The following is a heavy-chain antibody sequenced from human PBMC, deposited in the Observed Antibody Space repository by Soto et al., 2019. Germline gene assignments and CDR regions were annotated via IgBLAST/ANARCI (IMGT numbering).Heavy chain of an antibody. D-gene: IGHD2-2*01. V-gene: IGHV3-23*01. CDR1: GFTFSSFA. Sequence: GGSLRLSCAASGFTFSSFAMTWVRQAPGKGLEWVSIVSHSGSSTYYADSVKGRFTISRDNSKNTLFLQMNSLRVEDTAIYYCAKASYPSDSPNHSNTLVYFNSWGQGTLVTVSS. CDR3: AKASYPSDSPNHSNTLVYFNS. CDR2: VSHSGSST. J-gene: IGHJ4*02.